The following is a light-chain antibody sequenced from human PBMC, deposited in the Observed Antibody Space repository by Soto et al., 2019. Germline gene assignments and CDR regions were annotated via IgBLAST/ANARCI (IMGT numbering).Light chain of an antibody. Sequence: TLSLSPGERATLSCRASQSVSSSYLAWYQQKPGQAPRLLIYGASSRATGIPDRFSGRGSGTDFTLTISRLEPEEFVAYYCQQYDSSPKTFGQGTKVDIK. V-gene: IGKV3-20*01. CDR2: GAS. CDR1: QSVSSSY. CDR3: QQYDSSPKT. J-gene: IGKJ1*01.